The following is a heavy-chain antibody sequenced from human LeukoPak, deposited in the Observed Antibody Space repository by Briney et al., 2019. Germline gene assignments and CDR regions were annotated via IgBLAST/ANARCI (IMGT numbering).Heavy chain of an antibody. Sequence: PSETLSLTCAVYGGSFSGYYWSWIRQPPGKGLEWIGEINHSGDTNYNPSLKSRVTISVDTSKNQFSLKLNSLTAADTAVYYCAREYGSGSEFDPWGQGTLVTVSS. CDR3: AREYGSGSEFDP. CDR1: GGSFSGYY. CDR2: INHSGDT. V-gene: IGHV4-34*01. D-gene: IGHD3-10*01. J-gene: IGHJ5*02.